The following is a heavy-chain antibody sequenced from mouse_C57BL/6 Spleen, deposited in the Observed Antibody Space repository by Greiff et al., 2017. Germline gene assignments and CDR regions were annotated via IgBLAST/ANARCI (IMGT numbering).Heavy chain of an antibody. Sequence: VQLQQSGPGLVKPSQSLSLTCSVTGYSITSGYYWNWIRQFPGNKLEWMGYISYDGSNNYNPSLKNRISITRDTSKNQFFLKLNSVTTEDTATYYCARGGYYGSSYDYAMDYWGQGTSVTVSS. J-gene: IGHJ4*01. D-gene: IGHD1-1*01. V-gene: IGHV3-6*01. CDR1: GYSITSGYY. CDR3: ARGGYYGSSYDYAMDY. CDR2: ISYDGSN.